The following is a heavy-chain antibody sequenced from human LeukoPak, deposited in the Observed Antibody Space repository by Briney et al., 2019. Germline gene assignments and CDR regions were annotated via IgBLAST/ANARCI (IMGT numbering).Heavy chain of an antibody. J-gene: IGHJ3*02. CDR3: AQVRRDGYNYAFDI. D-gene: IGHD5-24*01. V-gene: IGHV4-59*08. Sequence: SETLSLTCTVSGGSISSYYWSWIRQPPGKGLEWIGYIYYSGSTNYNPSLKSRVTISVDTSKNQFSLKLSSVTAADTAVYYRAQVRRDGYNYAFDIWGQGTMVTVSS. CDR2: IYYSGST. CDR1: GGSISSYY.